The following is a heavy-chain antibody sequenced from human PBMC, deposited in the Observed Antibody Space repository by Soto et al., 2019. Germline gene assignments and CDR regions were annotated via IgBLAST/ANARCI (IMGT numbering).Heavy chain of an antibody. V-gene: IGHV1-2*04. CDR1: GYSLSDYY. CDR3: VRGGSYHIFTGYASALDI. CDR2: TNPNGGDP. J-gene: IGHJ3*02. Sequence: QVHLVQSGAEVKKPGASVKVSCKASGYSLSDYYMHWVRQAPGQGLEWMGWTNPNGGDPHYSQKFQGWVTMTRDTSINTDFIELSRLRPADTAVYFCVRGGSYHIFTGYASALDIWGQGTMVFVSS. D-gene: IGHD3-9*01.